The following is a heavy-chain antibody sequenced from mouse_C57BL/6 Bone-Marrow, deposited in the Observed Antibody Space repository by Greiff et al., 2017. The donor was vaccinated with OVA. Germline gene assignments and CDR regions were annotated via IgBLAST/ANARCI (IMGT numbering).Heavy chain of an antibody. D-gene: IGHD1-1*01. J-gene: IGHJ4*01. V-gene: IGHV2-5*01. CDR3: AKNLYGSGAMDY. Sequence: QVQLKQSGPGLVQPSQSLSITCTVSGFSLTSYGVHWVRQSPGKGLEWLGVICRGGSTDYNAAFMSRLSITKDNSKSQVFLKMNSLQADDTAIYYGAKNLYGSGAMDYWGQGTSVTVSS. CDR1: GFSLTSYG. CDR2: ICRGGST.